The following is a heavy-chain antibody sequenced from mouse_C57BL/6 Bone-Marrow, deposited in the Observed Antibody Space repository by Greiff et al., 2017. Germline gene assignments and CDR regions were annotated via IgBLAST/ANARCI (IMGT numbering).Heavy chain of an antibody. CDR1: GYSFTDYN. J-gene: IGHJ4*01. CDR2: INPNYGTT. Sequence: EVQLQQSGPELVKPGASVKISCKASGYSFTDYNMNWVQQSNGKSLEWIGVINPNYGTTSYNQKFKGKATLTVDQSSSTAYMQLNSLTSEDSAVYDFARPYGYDRYAMAYWGQSPSVPVSS. V-gene: IGHV1-39*01. D-gene: IGHD2-2*01. CDR3: ARPYGYDRYAMAY.